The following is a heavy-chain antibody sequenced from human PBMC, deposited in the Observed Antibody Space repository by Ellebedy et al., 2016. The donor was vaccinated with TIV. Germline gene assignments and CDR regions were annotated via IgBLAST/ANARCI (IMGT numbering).Heavy chain of an antibody. V-gene: IGHV5-51*01. CDR2: IYPGDSDT. Sequence: GESLKISCQGSGYMFTNYWIGWVRQMPGRGLEWMGTIYPGDSDTRYSPSFQGQVTISADKSISTAYLRWGSLKASDTAIYFCARRADSAEYFHHWGQGTLVTVSS. CDR3: ARRADSAEYFHH. D-gene: IGHD2-21*01. CDR1: GYMFTNYW. J-gene: IGHJ1*01.